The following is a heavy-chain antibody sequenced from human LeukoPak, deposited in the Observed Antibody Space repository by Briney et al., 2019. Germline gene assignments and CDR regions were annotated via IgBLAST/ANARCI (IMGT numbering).Heavy chain of an antibody. V-gene: IGHV1-2*02. D-gene: IGHD3-22*01. Sequence: ASVKVSCKASGYTFTGYYMHWVRQAPGQGLEWMGWINPNSGGTNYAQKFQGRVTMTRDTSISTAYMELSRLRSDDTAVYYCARDLDYYDSSGYYYSTTRNWFDPWGQGTLVTVSS. CDR1: GYTFTGYY. CDR2: INPNSGGT. J-gene: IGHJ5*02. CDR3: ARDLDYYDSSGYYYSTTRNWFDP.